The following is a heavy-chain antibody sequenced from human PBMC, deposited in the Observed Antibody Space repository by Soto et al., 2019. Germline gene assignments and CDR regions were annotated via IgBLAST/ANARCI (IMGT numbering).Heavy chain of an antibody. J-gene: IGHJ4*02. CDR3: ARVSMITFGGVRNYFDY. CDR1: GYTFTSYY. D-gene: IGHD3-16*01. V-gene: IGHV1-46*03. Sequence: ASVKVSCKASGYTFTSYYMHWVRQAPGQGLEWMGIINPSGGSTSYAQKFQGRVTMTRDTSTSTVYMELSSLRSEDTAVYYCARVSMITFGGVRNYFDYWGQGTLVTVSS. CDR2: INPSGGST.